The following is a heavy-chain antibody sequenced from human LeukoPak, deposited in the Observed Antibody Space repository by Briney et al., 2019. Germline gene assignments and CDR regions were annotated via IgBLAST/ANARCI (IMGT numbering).Heavy chain of an antibody. Sequence: PGGSLRLSCAASGFTFSSYAMHWVRQAPGKGLEWVAVISYDGSNKYYADSVKGRFTISRDNSKNTLYLQMNSLRAEDTAVYYCARDDQVGATPDYWGQGTLVTVSS. CDR1: GFTFSSYA. CDR2: ISYDGSNK. V-gene: IGHV3-30-3*01. CDR3: ARDDQVGATPDY. D-gene: IGHD1-26*01. J-gene: IGHJ4*02.